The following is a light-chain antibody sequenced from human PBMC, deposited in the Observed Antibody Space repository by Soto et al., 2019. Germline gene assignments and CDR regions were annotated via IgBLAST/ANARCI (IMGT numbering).Light chain of an antibody. J-gene: IGKJ4*01. V-gene: IGKV3-15*01. CDR1: QTVNNK. CDR2: GAS. CDR3: QQRSNWPLT. Sequence: EILMTQSPATLSVSPGERATLSCRATQTVNNKVVWYQHKPGQAPRLLIYGASTRATGIPARFSGSGSGTEFTLSISSLQSEDFAVYYCQQRSNWPLTFGGGTKVDIK.